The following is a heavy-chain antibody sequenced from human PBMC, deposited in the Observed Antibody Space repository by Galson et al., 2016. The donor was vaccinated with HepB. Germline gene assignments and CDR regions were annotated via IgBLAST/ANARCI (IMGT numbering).Heavy chain of an antibody. V-gene: IGHV3-33*01. J-gene: IGHJ4*02. Sequence: SLRLSCAASGFTFNTYAMHWVRQAPGKGLKWVAVVWYDGSYKYYADSVKGRFTISRDNPKNTLYLQMNSLRAEDTALYYCARDSEARRVRGILDYWGQGTLVTVSS. CDR3: ARDSEARRVRGILDY. D-gene: IGHD3-10*01. CDR2: VWYDGSYK. CDR1: GFTFNTYA.